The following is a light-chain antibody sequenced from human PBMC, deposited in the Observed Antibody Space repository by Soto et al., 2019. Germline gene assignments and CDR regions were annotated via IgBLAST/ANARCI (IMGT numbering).Light chain of an antibody. J-gene: IGKJ4*01. Sequence: EIVLTQSPATLSLSPGERASLSCRASQTISTFLAWYQQKPGQAPRLLIYDASDRATGIPARFSGSGSGTDFTLTISSLEPEDFATYYCQQSHNTPLTFGGGTKVEIK. CDR2: DAS. CDR3: QQSHNTPLT. CDR1: QTISTF. V-gene: IGKV3-11*01.